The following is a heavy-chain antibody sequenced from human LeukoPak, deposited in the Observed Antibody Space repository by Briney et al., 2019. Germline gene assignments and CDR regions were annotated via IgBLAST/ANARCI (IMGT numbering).Heavy chain of an antibody. CDR2: IYYSGST. CDR3: ASGSYSSNSYYFDY. J-gene: IGHJ4*02. CDR1: GGSISSYY. D-gene: IGHD6-13*01. Sequence: SETLSLTCTVSGGSISSYYWSWIRQPPGKGLEWIGSIYYSGSTYYNPSLKSRVTISVDTSKNQFSLKLSSVTAADTAVYYCASGSYSSNSYYFDYWGQGTLVTVSS. V-gene: IGHV4-59*05.